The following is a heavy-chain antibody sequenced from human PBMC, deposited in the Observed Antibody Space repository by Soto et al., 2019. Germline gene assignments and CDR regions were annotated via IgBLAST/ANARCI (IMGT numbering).Heavy chain of an antibody. D-gene: IGHD5-12*01. CDR1: GGSISSSSYY. V-gene: IGHV4-39*01. Sequence: QLQLQESGPGLVKPSETLSLTCTVSGGSISSSSYYWGWIRQPPGKGLEWIGSIYYSGSTYYNPSLKSRVAISVDTSKNQFSLKLCYVTAADTDVYYCARRKWLRRSEVDYWGQGTLVTVSS. J-gene: IGHJ4*02. CDR3: ARRKWLRRSEVDY. CDR2: IYYSGST.